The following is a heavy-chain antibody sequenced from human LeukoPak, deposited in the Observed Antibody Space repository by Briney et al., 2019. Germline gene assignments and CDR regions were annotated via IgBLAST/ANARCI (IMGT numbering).Heavy chain of an antibody. D-gene: IGHD2-15*01. CDR3: ARDRPAGSSHDMDV. CDR2: ISVYNGNT. CDR1: GYTFSSYG. Sequence: ALVKVSCKASGYTFSSYGISWVRQAPGQGLEWMGWISVYNGNTNYAQKFQGRVTMTTDTSTSTAYMEVRSLRSDDTAVYYCARDRPAGSSHDMDVWGQGTTVTVSS. J-gene: IGHJ6*02. V-gene: IGHV1-18*01.